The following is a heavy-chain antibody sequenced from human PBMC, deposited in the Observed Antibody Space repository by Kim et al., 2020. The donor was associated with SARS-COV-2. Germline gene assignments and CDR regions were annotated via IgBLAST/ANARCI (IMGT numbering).Heavy chain of an antibody. V-gene: IGHV5-51*01. CDR1: GYSFTSYW. Sequence: GESLKISCKGSGYSFTSYWIGWVRQMPGKGLEWMGIIYPGDSDTRYSPSFQGQVTISADKSISTAYLQWSSLKASDTAMYYCARLNPPFGELLQYNWFDPWGQGTLVTVSA. CDR2: IYPGDSDT. D-gene: IGHD3-10*01. J-gene: IGHJ5*02. CDR3: ARLNPPFGELLQYNWFDP.